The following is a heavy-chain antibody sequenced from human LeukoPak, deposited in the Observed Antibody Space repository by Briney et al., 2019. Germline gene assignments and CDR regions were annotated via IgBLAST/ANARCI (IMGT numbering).Heavy chain of an antibody. D-gene: IGHD1-1*01. CDR3: VRDRGGNWVDAFDI. Sequence: PGGSLRLSCAASGFIFSSYAMHWVRQAPGKGLEWVAVMYYGGSNEYHADSVKGRFTISRDNSKNTLYLQMNSLRVEDTAVYYCVRDRGGNWVDAFDIWGQGTMVTVSS. CDR1: GFIFSSYA. V-gene: IGHV3-33*01. J-gene: IGHJ3*02. CDR2: MYYGGSNE.